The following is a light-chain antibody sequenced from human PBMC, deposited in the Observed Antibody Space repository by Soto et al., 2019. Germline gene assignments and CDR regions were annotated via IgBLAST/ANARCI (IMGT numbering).Light chain of an antibody. CDR3: QQYYSYPDT. CDR1: QGISSY. Sequence: AIRMTQSPSSLSASTGDRVTITCRASQGISSYLAWYQQKPGKAPKLLIYAASTLQSGVPSRFSGSGSGTDFTLTISCLQSEDFATYYCQQYYSYPDTFGGGTKVEIQ. CDR2: AAS. V-gene: IGKV1-8*01. J-gene: IGKJ4*01.